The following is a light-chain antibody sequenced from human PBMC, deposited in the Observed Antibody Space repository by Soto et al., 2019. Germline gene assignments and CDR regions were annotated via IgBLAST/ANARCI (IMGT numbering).Light chain of an antibody. CDR3: QQYGSSSWT. Sequence: EIVLTQSPGTLSLSPGERATLSCRASQSVSSSYLAWYQQKPGQAPRLLIYGTSSTAVAIPDRFSGSGSGTDFTLTISRLEPEDFAGYYCQQYGSSSWTFGQGTKVEIK. J-gene: IGKJ1*01. V-gene: IGKV3-20*01. CDR2: GTS. CDR1: QSVSSSY.